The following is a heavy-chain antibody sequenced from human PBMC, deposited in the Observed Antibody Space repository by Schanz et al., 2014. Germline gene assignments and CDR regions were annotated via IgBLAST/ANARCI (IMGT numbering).Heavy chain of an antibody. J-gene: IGHJ4*02. D-gene: IGHD2-2*01. Sequence: QVQLVESGGGVVQPGGSLRLSCAASGFIFSNYGMHWVRQAPGKGLEWVAVISYDGRNKYYADSVKGRFTISRDNSKNTLYLHMNTLRSEDTAVYYCAKDSTHIDIVLVPTAIDYWGQGTLVTVSS. V-gene: IGHV3-30*19. CDR2: ISYDGRNK. CDR3: AKDSTHIDIVLVPTAIDY. CDR1: GFIFSNYG.